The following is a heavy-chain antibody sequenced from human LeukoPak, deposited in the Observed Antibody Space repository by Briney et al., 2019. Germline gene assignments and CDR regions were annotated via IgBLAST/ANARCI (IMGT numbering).Heavy chain of an antibody. Sequence: SETLSLTCTVSGGSISSSSYYWSWIRQTPGKGLEWIGEINHSGTTNYNPSLKSRVTISVDTSKNQFSLKLSSVTAADTAVYYCARGGSVHYFDYWGQGTPVTVSS. CDR3: ARGGSVHYFDY. V-gene: IGHV4-39*01. CDR1: GGSISSSSYY. J-gene: IGHJ4*02. D-gene: IGHD3-16*01. CDR2: INHSGTT.